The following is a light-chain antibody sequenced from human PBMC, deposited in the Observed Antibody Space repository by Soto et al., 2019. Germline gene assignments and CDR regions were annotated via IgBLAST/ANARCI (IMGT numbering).Light chain of an antibody. J-gene: IGKJ5*01. Sequence: DIQMTQSPSSLSASVGDRVTITCQASQDIDKFLNWYQQKPGKAPKLLIYDASPLETGVPSRFSGSGSGTHFTFTISSLQPEDIATYYCQQYANLPLTFGQGTRLEI. CDR2: DAS. V-gene: IGKV1-33*01. CDR3: QQYANLPLT. CDR1: QDIDKF.